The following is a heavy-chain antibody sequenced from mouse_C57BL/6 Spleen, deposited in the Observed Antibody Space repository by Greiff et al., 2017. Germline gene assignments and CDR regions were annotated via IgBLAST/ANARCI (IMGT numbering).Heavy chain of an antibody. V-gene: IGHV1-55*01. D-gene: IGHD2-3*01. CDR2: IYPGSGST. J-gene: IGHJ4*01. CDR3: ARSLYEGYYYYAMDY. CDR1: GYTFTSYW. Sequence: QVQLQQPGAELVKPGASVKMSCKASGYTFTSYWITWVKQRPGQGLEWIGDIYPGSGSTNYNEKFKSKATLTVDTSSSTAYMQLSSLTSEDSAVYYCARSLYEGYYYYAMDYWGQGTSVTVSS.